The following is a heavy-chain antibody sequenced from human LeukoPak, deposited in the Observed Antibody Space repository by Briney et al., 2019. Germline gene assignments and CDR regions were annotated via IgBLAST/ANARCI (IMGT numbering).Heavy chain of an antibody. J-gene: IGHJ4*02. Sequence: SVKVSCKASGGTFRSYTISWVRQAPGQGLEWMGRIIPILGIANYAQKFQGRVTITADKSTSTAYMELSSLRSEDTAVYYCAAFYGSGKAAFDYWGQGTLVTVSS. CDR1: GGTFRSYT. D-gene: IGHD3-10*01. V-gene: IGHV1-69*02. CDR3: AAFYGSGKAAFDY. CDR2: IIPILGIA.